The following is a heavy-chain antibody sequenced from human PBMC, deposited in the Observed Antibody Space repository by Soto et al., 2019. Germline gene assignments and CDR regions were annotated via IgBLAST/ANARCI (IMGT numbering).Heavy chain of an antibody. D-gene: IGHD2-21*01. CDR3: ARDGAGAYGLGWFDP. CDR2: IYHSGST. V-gene: IGHV4-31*03. CDR1: GDSISRGGYY. J-gene: IGHJ5*02. Sequence: QVQLQESGPGLVKPSQTLSLTCTVSGDSISRGGYYWNWIRQHPRKGLEWIGYIYHSGSTNYNPSLKGRVNXQXDXSQXPLSLELSSVTAADTAIYYCARDGAGAYGLGWFDPWGQGILVTVSS.